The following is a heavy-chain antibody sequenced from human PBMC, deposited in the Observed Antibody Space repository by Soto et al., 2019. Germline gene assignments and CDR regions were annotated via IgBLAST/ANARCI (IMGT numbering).Heavy chain of an antibody. CDR2: IAYDGSLK. CDR1: GFTFSSYG. V-gene: IGHV3-30*18. D-gene: IGHD3-10*01. Sequence: QVQLVESGGGVGQPGGTLRLSCAASGFTFSSYGMQWVRQAPGKGLEWVAVIAYDGSLKYYVDSVKGRFTISRDNSKNTLYLQINSLRAEDTPVYYCAKDLKVSGSHYGTLNYYYGMNVWGQGTTVSVSS. CDR3: AKDLKVSGSHYGTLNYYYGMNV. J-gene: IGHJ6*02.